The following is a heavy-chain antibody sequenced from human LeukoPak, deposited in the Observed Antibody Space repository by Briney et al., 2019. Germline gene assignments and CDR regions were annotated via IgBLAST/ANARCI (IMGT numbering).Heavy chain of an antibody. V-gene: IGHV4-61*02. CDR1: GGSISSSSYY. J-gene: IGHJ4*02. D-gene: IGHD5-24*01. CDR2: IYTSGST. CDR3: ASLSADYLRWLQVDY. Sequence: SETLSLTCTVSGGSISSSSYYWSWIRQPAGKGLEWIGRIYTSGSTNYNPSLKSRVTISVDTSKNQFSLKLSSVTAADTAVYYCASLSADYLRWLQVDYWGQGTLVTVSS.